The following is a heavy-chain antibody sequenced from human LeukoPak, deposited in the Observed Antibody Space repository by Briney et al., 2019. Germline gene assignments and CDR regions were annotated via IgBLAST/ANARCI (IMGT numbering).Heavy chain of an antibody. V-gene: IGHV3-7*01. J-gene: IGHJ3*02. Sequence: GGSLRLSCAASGFTFSSYWMSWVRQAPGKGLEWVANIKQDESEKYYVDSVRGRFTISRDNAKNSLYLQMNSLRGDDTAVYYCARPMGDGYNYNAFDIWGQGTMVTVSS. CDR1: GFTFSSYW. CDR3: ARPMGDGYNYNAFDI. CDR2: IKQDESEK. D-gene: IGHD5-24*01.